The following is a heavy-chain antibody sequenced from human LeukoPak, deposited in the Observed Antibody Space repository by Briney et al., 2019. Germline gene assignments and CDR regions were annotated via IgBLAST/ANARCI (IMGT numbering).Heavy chain of an antibody. CDR3: ARHRGTIFGLLYYYMDV. Sequence: GESLKISCKGSGYSFTSYWIGWVRQMPGKGLEWMGIIYPGDSDTRYSPSFQGQVTISADKSISTAYLQWSSLKASDTAMYYCARHRGTIFGLLYYYMDVWGKGTTVTVSS. D-gene: IGHD3-3*01. CDR1: GYSFTSYW. J-gene: IGHJ6*03. V-gene: IGHV5-51*01. CDR2: IYPGDSDT.